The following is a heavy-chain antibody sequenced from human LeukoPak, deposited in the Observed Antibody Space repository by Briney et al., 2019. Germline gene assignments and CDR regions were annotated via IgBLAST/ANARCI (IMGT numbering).Heavy chain of an antibody. V-gene: IGHV3-33*01. CDR2: IWFDGSNK. CDR3: ARGIGYCSGGSCYFKEDYYYGMDV. CDR1: GFTFSSYG. J-gene: IGHJ6*04. Sequence: PGGSLRLSCAAPGFTFSSYGMHWVRQAPGKGLDWVAVIWFDGSNKYYADSVKGRFTISRDNSKNTLYLQMNSLRAEDTAVYYCARGIGYCSGGSCYFKEDYYYGMDVWGKGTTVTVSS. D-gene: IGHD2-15*01.